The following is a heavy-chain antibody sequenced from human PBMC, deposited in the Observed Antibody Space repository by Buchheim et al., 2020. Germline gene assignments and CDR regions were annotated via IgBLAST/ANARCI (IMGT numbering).Heavy chain of an antibody. J-gene: IGHJ5*02. CDR3: ARGATIVVVPAAIPLSEWFDP. CDR2: IIPIFGTA. D-gene: IGHD2-2*01. V-gene: IGHV1-69*13. Sequence: QVQLVQSGAEVKKPGASVKVSCKASGYTFTTYGISWVRQSPGQGLEWIGGIIPIFGTAHYAQKFTGSVSIPADESTSTAHMELSGLGSEDTAVYYCARGATIVVVPAAIPLSEWFDPWGQGTL. CDR1: GYTFTTYG.